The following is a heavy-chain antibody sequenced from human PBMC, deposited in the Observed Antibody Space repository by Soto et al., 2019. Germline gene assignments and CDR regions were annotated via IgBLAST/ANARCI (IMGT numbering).Heavy chain of an antibody. V-gene: IGHV1-18*01. CDR2: ISAYNGNT. D-gene: IGHD3-10*01. CDR3: ARPDDYYGSGINFDY. Sequence: GASVKVSCKASGYTFTSYGISWVRQAPGQGLEWMGWISAYNGNTNYAQKLQGRVTMTTDTSTSTAYMELRSLRSDDTAVYYCARPDDYYGSGINFDYWGQGTLVTVSS. CDR1: GYTFTSYG. J-gene: IGHJ4*02.